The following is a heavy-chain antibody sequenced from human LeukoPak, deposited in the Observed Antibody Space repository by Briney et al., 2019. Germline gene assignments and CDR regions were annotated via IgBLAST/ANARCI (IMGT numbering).Heavy chain of an antibody. CDR2: IYYSGST. J-gene: IGHJ4*02. CDR3: ARDDPVGY. Sequence: SETLSLTCTVSGGSISSYYRSWIRQPPGKGLEWIGYIYYSGSTNYNPSLKSRVTISVDTSKNQFSLKLSSVTAADTAVYYCARDDPVGYWGQGTLVTVSS. D-gene: IGHD1-26*01. CDR1: GGSISSYY. V-gene: IGHV4-59*01.